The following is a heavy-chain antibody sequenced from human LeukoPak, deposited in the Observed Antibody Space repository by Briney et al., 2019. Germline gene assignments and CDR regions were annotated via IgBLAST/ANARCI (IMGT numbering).Heavy chain of an antibody. CDR3: ARSVYYYYMDV. V-gene: IGHV3-7*01. CDR1: GFTFSSYW. CDR2: IKQDGSEK. J-gene: IGHJ6*03. Sequence: GGSLRLSCAASGFTFSSYWMSWVRQAPGKGLEWVANIKQDGSEKYYVDSVKGRFTISRDNAKNSLYLQKNSLRAEDTAVYYCARSVYYYYMDVWGKGTTVTVSS.